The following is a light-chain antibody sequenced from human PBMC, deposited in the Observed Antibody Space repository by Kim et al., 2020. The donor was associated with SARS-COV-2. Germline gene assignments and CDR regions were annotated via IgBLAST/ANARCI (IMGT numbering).Light chain of an antibody. J-gene: IGKJ5*01. CDR2: DAS. CDR1: QSVSSY. CDR3: LQRSSWPPIT. V-gene: IGKV3-11*01. Sequence: SPGERAALSSRASQSVSSYLAWYQQKPGQAPRLLIYDASNRATGIPARFSGSGSGTDFTLTISSLEPEDFAVYYCLQRSSWPPITFGQGTRLEIK.